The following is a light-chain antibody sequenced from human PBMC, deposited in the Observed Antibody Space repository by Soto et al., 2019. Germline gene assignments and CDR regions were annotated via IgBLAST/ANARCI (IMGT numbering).Light chain of an antibody. CDR1: QSVSN. CDR3: QQYYNWPRT. V-gene: IGKV3-15*01. J-gene: IGKJ5*01. CDR2: GAS. Sequence: EIVLTQSPATLSLSPGERATLTCRASQSVSNLALYQQKPGQAPRLPFYGASTGATGLPARFSGSGSGTEFTLTINSLQAEDCAVYYCQQYYNWPRTFGQGTQLEIK.